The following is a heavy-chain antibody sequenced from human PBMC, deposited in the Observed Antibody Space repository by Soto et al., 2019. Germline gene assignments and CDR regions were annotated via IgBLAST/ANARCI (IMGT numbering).Heavy chain of an antibody. CDR2: IYFGGTT. CDR3: ATQTFGSNAFFDT. J-gene: IGHJ4*02. Sequence: SVTLSLTCRVAGASISSNFLSWVRQPPGKGLEWIGYIYFGGTTQSNPSLKGRATISLDTSKNQFTLNLASVSAADTAVYYCATQTFGSNAFFDTRGQGALVTVSS. CDR1: GASISSNF. D-gene: IGHD3-10*01. V-gene: IGHV4-4*09.